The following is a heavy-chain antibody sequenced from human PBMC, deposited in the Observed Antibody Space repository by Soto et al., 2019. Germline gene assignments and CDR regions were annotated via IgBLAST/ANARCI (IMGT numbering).Heavy chain of an antibody. J-gene: IGHJ6*02. Sequence: ASVKVSCKASGYTFTGYYMHWVRQAPGQGLEWMGWINPNSGGTNYAQKFQGWVTMTRDTSISTAYMELSRLRSADTAVHYCARGAPSSTFLGAFITYGMADWGQGTTVPVSS. CDR1: GYTFTGYY. V-gene: IGHV1-2*04. CDR3: ARGAPSSTFLGAFITYGMAD. D-gene: IGHD3-3*01. CDR2: INPNSGGT.